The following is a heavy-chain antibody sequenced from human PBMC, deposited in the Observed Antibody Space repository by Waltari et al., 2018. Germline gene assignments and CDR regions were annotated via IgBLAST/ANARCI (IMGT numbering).Heavy chain of an antibody. D-gene: IGHD3-3*01. CDR3: AREGGGDFWSSAQNYFDY. J-gene: IGHJ4*02. V-gene: IGHV4-38-2*02. CDR2: IYYSGST. Sequence: QVQLQESGPGLVKPSETLSLTCTVSNYSISSGYYWGWIRQPPGKGLEWIGNIYYSGSTNYNPSLKSRVTISVDTSKNQFSLKLSSVTAADTAVYYCAREGGGDFWSSAQNYFDYWGQGTLVTVSS. CDR1: NYSISSGYY.